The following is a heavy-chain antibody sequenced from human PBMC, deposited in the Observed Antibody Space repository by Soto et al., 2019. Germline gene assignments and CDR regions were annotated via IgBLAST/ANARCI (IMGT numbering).Heavy chain of an antibody. CDR2: IYYSGST. D-gene: IGHD5-18*01. V-gene: IGHV4-61*01. CDR1: GCSVSSGSYY. J-gene: IGHJ6*02. CDR3: ARGMSGYSYGYVYYYYGMDV. Sequence: QVQLQESGPGLVKPSETLSLTCTVSGCSVSSGSYYWSWIRQPPGKGLEWIGYIYYSGSTNYNPSLKSRVTISVDTSKNQFSLKLSSVTAADTAVYYCARGMSGYSYGYVYYYYGMDVWGQGTTVTVSS.